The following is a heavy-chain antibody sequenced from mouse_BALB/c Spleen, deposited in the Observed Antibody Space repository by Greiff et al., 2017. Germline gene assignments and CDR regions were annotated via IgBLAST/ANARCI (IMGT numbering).Heavy chain of an antibody. CDR3: ARGAGNYGYFDY. CDR2: ISTYYGDA. CDR1: GYTFTDYA. D-gene: IGHD1-1*02. V-gene: IGHV1S137*01. Sequence: VMLVESGAELVRPGVSVKISCKGSGYTFTDYAMHWVKQSHAKSLEWIGVISTYYGDASYNQKFKGKATMTVDKSSSTAYMELARLTSEDSAIYYCARGAGNYGYFDYWGQGTTLTVSS. J-gene: IGHJ2*01.